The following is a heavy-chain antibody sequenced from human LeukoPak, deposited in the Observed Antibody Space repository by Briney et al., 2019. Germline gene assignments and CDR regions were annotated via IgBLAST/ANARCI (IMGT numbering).Heavy chain of an antibody. V-gene: IGHV1-69*05. D-gene: IGHD5-24*01. CDR3: RSGDGYNYDY. J-gene: IGHJ4*02. Sequence: SVKVSCKASGGTFSSYAISWVRQAPGQGLEWMGGIIPIFGTANYAQKFQGRVTITTDESTSTAYMELSSLKSEDTAVYYCRSGDGYNYDYWGQGTLVTVSS. CDR1: GGTFSSYA. CDR2: IIPIFGTA.